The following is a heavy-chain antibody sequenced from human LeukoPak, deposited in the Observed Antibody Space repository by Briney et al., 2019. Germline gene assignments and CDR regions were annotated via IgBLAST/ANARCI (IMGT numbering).Heavy chain of an antibody. V-gene: IGHV3-23*01. CDR1: GFTLSIYA. CDR2: ISGSGGST. J-gene: IGHJ4*02. Sequence: PGGSLRLSCAASGFTLSIYAMSWVREAPGPGLEWVSAISGSGGSTYYAHPVKGRLTIPRDNSKNTLYLQMNSLRAEDTAVYYCATLPAYYYDSSGDLLDYWGQGTLVTVSS. D-gene: IGHD3-22*01. CDR3: ATLPAYYYDSSGDLLDY.